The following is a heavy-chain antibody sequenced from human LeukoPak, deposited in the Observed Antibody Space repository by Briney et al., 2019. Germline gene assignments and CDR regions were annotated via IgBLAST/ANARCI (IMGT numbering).Heavy chain of an antibody. CDR1: GFTFSSYS. D-gene: IGHD6-19*01. V-gene: IGHV3-21*01. CDR3: AREAVAVAGIDY. CDR2: ISSSSSYI. Sequence: GGSLRLSCAASGFTFSSYSMKWVRQAPGKGLEWVSSISSSSSYIYYADSVKGRFTISRDNAKNSLYLQMNSLRAEDTAVYYCAREAVAVAGIDYWGQGTLVTVSS. J-gene: IGHJ4*02.